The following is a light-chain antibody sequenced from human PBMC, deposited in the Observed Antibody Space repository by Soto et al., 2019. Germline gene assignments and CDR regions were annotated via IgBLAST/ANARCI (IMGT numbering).Light chain of an antibody. CDR3: HAYDSSLDAFV. CDR2: GSK. V-gene: IGLV1-44*01. CDR1: SSNIGLNT. Sequence: QSVLTQPPSASGTPGQRVPISCSGSSSNIGLNTVDWYRQLPGTAPKLLIYGSKNRPSGVPDRFSGSKSDTSASLAITGLQSEDEADYYCHAYDSSLDAFVFGTGTKLTVL. J-gene: IGLJ1*01.